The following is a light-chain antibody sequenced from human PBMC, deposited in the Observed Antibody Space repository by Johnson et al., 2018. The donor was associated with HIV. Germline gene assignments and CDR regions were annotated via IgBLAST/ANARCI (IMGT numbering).Light chain of an antibody. CDR2: DTS. CDR3: GTWHRSLRTGF. V-gene: IGLV1-51*01. J-gene: IGLJ1*01. Sequence: QSVLTQPPSVSAAPGQKVTISCSGSSSNIGNNYVSWYQQVPGAAPKLLISDTSKRPSGIPDRFSGSKSGTSATLGIPGLPPGDEADYYCGTWHRSLRTGFFGTGTKVTVL. CDR1: SSNIGNNY.